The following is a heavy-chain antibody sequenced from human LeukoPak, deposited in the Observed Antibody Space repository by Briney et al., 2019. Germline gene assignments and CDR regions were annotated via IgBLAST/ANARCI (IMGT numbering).Heavy chain of an antibody. J-gene: IGHJ3*02. D-gene: IGHD6-13*01. Sequence: SETLSLTCTVSGGSISSGGSYWSWIRQHPGKGLEWIGYIYYSGSTYYNPSLKSRLTISVDTSKNQFSLKLSSVTAADTAVYYCARGGIAAGFDIWGQGTMVTVSS. V-gene: IGHV4-31*03. CDR1: GGSISSGGSY. CDR3: ARGGIAAGFDI. CDR2: IYYSGST.